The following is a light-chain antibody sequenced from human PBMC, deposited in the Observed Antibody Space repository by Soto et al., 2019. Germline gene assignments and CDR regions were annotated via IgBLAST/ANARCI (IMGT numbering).Light chain of an antibody. V-gene: IGKV3-11*01. CDR1: QSVSSN. CDR2: GAS. CDR3: QQRSNWPLIT. Sequence: EIVLTQSPGTLSVSPGERATLSCRASQSVSSNVAWYQQIPGQTPRLLIYGASTRATTIPARFSGSGSGTDFTLTISSLEPEDFAVYYGQQRSNWPLITFGQGTRLEIK. J-gene: IGKJ5*01.